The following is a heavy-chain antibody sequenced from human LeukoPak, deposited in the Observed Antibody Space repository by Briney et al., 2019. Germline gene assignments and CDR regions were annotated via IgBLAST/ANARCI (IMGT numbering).Heavy chain of an antibody. CDR1: GFTFSSYG. D-gene: IGHD5-12*01. CDR2: IWYDGSNK. J-gene: IGHJ4*02. V-gene: IGHV3-33*01. Sequence: PGGSLRLSCAASGFTFSSYGMHWVRQAPGKGLEWVAVIWYDGSNKYYADSVKGRFTISRDNAKNSLYLQMNSLRAEDTAVYYCARDGGHMWGIVAIDYWGQGTLVTVSS. CDR3: ARDGGHMWGIVAIDY.